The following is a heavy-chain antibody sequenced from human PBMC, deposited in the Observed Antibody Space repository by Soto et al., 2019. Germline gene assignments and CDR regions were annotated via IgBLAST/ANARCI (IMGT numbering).Heavy chain of an antibody. CDR3: ARDAYCSGGSCYPAGFDP. CDR2: IWYDGSNK. CDR1: GFTFSSYG. J-gene: IGHJ5*02. Sequence: PGVSLRLSCAASGFTFSSYGMHWVRQAPGKGLEWVAVIWYDGSNKYYADSVKGRFTISRDNSKNTLYLQMNSLRAEDTAVYYCARDAYCSGGSCYPAGFDPWGQGTLVTVSS. D-gene: IGHD2-15*01. V-gene: IGHV3-33*01.